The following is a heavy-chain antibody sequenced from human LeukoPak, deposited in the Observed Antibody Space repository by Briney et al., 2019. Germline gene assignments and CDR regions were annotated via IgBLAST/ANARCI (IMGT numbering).Heavy chain of an antibody. CDR3: GRDRSAVVPKYFDY. J-gene: IGHJ4*02. CDR2: ISSSSSTI. Sequence: PGGSLRLSCAASGFTFDDYGMSWVRQAPGKGLEWVSYISSSSSTIYYADSVKGRFTISRDNAKNTLYLQMNSLRAEDTAVYYCGRDRSAVVPKYFDYWGQGTLVTVSS. V-gene: IGHV3-48*01. D-gene: IGHD2-2*01. CDR1: GFTFDDYG.